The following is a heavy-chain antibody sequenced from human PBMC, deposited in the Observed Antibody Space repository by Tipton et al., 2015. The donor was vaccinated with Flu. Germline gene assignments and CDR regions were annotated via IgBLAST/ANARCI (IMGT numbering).Heavy chain of an antibody. J-gene: IGHJ6*03. D-gene: IGHD5-18*01. Sequence: SLRLSCAASGFTFSDYWMNWVRQAPGKGLEWVANINQGGSEKYYVDSVEGRFTISRDNTKNSLFLQMNSLRAEDTAVYYCAREYTNMDVWGKGTTVTVSS. CDR1: GFTFSDYW. CDR3: AREYTNMDV. CDR2: INQGGSEK. V-gene: IGHV3-7*01.